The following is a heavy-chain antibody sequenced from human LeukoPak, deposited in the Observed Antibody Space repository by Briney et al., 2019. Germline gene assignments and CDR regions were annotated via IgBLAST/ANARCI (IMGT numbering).Heavy chain of an antibody. CDR1: GGSISGFY. J-gene: IGHJ4*02. CDR3: AREYGDLDY. CDR2: INPNGGT. D-gene: IGHD4-17*01. Sequence: PSETLSLTCTVSGGSISGFYWSWIRQPAGKGLEWIGRINPNGGTNYNPSLKSRVTMSTDTSSNKFSLKLRSVTAADTAVYYCAREYGDLDYWGRGTLVTVSS. V-gene: IGHV4-4*07.